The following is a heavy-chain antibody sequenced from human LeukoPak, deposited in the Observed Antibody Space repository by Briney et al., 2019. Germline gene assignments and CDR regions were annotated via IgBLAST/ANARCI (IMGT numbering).Heavy chain of an antibody. CDR3: ATGGVGYYPSHNWFDP. Sequence: ASVTVSCKVSGYTLTELSMHWVRQAPGKGLEGMGGFDPEDGETIYAQKFQGRVTMTEDTSTDTAYMELSSLRSEDTAVYYCATGGVGYYPSHNWFDPWGQGTLVTVSS. V-gene: IGHV1-24*01. J-gene: IGHJ5*02. CDR1: GYTLTELS. CDR2: FDPEDGET. D-gene: IGHD3-3*01.